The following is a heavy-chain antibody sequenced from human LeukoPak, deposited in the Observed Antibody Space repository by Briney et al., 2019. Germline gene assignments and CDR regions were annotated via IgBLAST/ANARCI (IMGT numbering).Heavy chain of an antibody. CDR2: ISAYNGNT. J-gene: IGHJ4*02. D-gene: IGHD3-3*01. Sequence: ASVKVSCKVSGYTLTELSMHWVRQAPGKGLEWMGWISAYNGNTNYAQKLQGRVTMTTDTSTSTAYMELRSLRSDDTAVYYCARDGVDTWDYWGQGTLVTVSS. CDR3: ARDGVDTWDY. V-gene: IGHV1-18*01. CDR1: GYTLTELS.